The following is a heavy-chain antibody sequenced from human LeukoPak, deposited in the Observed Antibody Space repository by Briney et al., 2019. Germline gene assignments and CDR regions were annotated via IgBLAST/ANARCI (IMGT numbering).Heavy chain of an antibody. CDR2: IIPILGIA. V-gene: IGHV1-69*04. CDR1: GGTFSSYA. CDR3: ARVAGEPAASFDY. Sequence: ASVKVSCKASGGTFSSYAISWVRQAPGQGLEWMGRIIPILGIANYAQKFQGRVTITADKSTSTAYMELSSLRSEDTAVYYSARVAGEPAASFDYWGQGTLVTVSS. D-gene: IGHD6-13*01. J-gene: IGHJ4*02.